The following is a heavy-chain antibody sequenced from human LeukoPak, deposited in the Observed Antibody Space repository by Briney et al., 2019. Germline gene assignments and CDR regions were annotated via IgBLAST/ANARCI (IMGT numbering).Heavy chain of an antibody. V-gene: IGHV1-2*02. J-gene: IGHJ4*02. CDR1: GYTFTGYY. D-gene: IGHD1-26*01. CDR2: INPNSGGT. CDR3: ARDLVSGKVGATSV. Sequence: ASVKVSCKASGYTFTGYYMHWVRQAPGQGLEWMGWINPNSGGTNYAQKFQGRVTMTRDTSISTAYMELSRLRSDDTAVYYCARDLVSGKVGATSVWGQGTLVTVSS.